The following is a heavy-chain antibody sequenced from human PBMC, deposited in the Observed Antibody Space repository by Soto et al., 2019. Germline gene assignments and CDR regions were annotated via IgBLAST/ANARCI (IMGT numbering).Heavy chain of an antibody. CDR3: VRDFTS. CDR1: GFIVSRNY. J-gene: IGHJ4*02. D-gene: IGHD3-16*01. V-gene: IGHV3-53*02. CDR2: IHAGGNS. Sequence: EVQLVETGGGLVQPGGSLTLSCTVSGFIVSRNYMSWVRQAPGKGPEWVSIIHAGGNSYFADSVKGRFTISRDDSKNRLNLHMDNLTTEDTAVYYCVRDFTSWGQGTLVTVSS.